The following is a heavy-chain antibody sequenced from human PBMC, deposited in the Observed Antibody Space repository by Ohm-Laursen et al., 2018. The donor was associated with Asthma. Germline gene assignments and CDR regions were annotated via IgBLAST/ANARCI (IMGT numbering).Heavy chain of an antibody. Sequence: TQTLTLTCTFSGFSLSTSGVGVGWIRQPPGKALEWLAIIFLVDDKRYSPSLQSRLTITKDTSRNQVVLTMTNMDPVDTATYFCARSPVWSGYYEDRFDPWGQGTLVIVSS. V-gene: IGHV2-5*02. CDR1: GFSLSTSGVG. J-gene: IGHJ5*02. D-gene: IGHD3-3*01. CDR3: ARSPVWSGYYEDRFDP. CDR2: IFLVDDK.